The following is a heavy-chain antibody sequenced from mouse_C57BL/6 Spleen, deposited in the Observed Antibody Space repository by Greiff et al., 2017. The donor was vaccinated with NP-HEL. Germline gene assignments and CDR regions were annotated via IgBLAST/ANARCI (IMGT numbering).Heavy chain of an antibody. Sequence: DVQLQESGPGLVKPSQSLSLTCSVTGYSITSGYYWNWIRQFPGNKLEWMGYISYDGSNNYNPSLKNRIAITRDTSKNQFFLKLNSVTTEDTATYYCARGALLLRGGFDYWGQGTTLTVSS. J-gene: IGHJ2*01. V-gene: IGHV3-6*01. CDR3: ARGALLLRGGFDY. D-gene: IGHD1-1*01. CDR2: ISYDGSN. CDR1: GYSITSGYY.